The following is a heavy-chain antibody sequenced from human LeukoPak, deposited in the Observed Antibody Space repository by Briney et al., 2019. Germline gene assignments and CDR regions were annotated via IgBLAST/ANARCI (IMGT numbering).Heavy chain of an antibody. Sequence: GESLKISCKGSGYSFTSYWIGWVRQMPGKGLEWMGIIYLGDSDTRYSPSFQGQVTISADKSISTAYLQWSSLKASDTAMYYCASVTCSSTSCYGPEYFQHWGQGTLVTVSS. CDR2: IYLGDSDT. D-gene: IGHD2-2*01. V-gene: IGHV5-51*01. CDR1: GYSFTSYW. CDR3: ASVTCSSTSCYGPEYFQH. J-gene: IGHJ1*01.